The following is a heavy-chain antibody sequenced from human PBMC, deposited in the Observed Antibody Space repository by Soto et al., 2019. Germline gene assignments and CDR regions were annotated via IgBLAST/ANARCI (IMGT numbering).Heavy chain of an antibody. CDR2: INPNSGGT. CDR1: GYTFTGYY. J-gene: IGHJ6*02. CDR3: ASPQASYSSSSSLYYGMDV. Sequence: GASVKVSCKASGYTFTGYYMHWVRQAPGQGLEWMGWINPNSGGTNYAQKFQGRVTMTRDTSISTAYMELSRLRSDDTAVYYCASPQASYSSSSSLYYGMDVWGQGTTVTVSS. V-gene: IGHV1-2*02. D-gene: IGHD6-6*01.